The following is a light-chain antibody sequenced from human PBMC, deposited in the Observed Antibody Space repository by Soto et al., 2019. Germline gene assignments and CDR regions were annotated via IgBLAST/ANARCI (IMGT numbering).Light chain of an antibody. V-gene: IGLV2-14*01. J-gene: IGLJ1*01. CDR2: EVS. Sequence: QSALTQPASVSGSPGQSITISCTGTSSDVGGYKYVSWYQQHPGKAPKLMIYEVSNRPSGVSNRFSGSKSGNTASLTISGLQAEDEADYYCSSYTSSSTLVYVFGTGTKLTVL. CDR1: SSDVGGYKY. CDR3: SSYTSSSTLVYV.